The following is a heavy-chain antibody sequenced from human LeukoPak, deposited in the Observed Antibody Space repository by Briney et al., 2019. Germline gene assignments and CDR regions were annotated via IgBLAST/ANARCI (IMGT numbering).Heavy chain of an antibody. CDR3: ARVTSSGYYYVSNYFDY. D-gene: IGHD3-22*01. CDR2: IYYSGST. J-gene: IGHJ4*02. CDR1: GGSISSYY. V-gene: IGHV4-59*01. Sequence: SETLSLTCTVSGGSISSYYWSWLRQPPGQGLEWIGYIYYSGSTNYNPSLKSRVTISVDTSKNQFSLKLSSVTAADTAVYYCARVTSSGYYYVSNYFDYWGQGTLVTVSS.